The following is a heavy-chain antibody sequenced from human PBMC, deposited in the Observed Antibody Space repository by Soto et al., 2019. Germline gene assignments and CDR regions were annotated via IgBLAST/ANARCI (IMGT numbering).Heavy chain of an antibody. CDR3: AKWAFDYLVAATSQYYFDY. D-gene: IGHD2-15*01. J-gene: IGHJ4*02. V-gene: IGHV3-30*18. Sequence: PGGSLRLSCAASGFTFGSYGMHWVRQAPGKGLEWVAVISYDGSNKYYADSVKGRFTISRDNSKNTLYLQMNGLRAEDTAVYYCAKWAFDYLVAATSQYYFDYWGQGTLVTVSS. CDR1: GFTFGSYG. CDR2: ISYDGSNK.